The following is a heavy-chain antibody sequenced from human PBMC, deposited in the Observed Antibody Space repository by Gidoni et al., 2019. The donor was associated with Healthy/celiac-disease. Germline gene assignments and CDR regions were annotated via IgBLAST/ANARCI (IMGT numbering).Heavy chain of an antibody. Sequence: EVQLVESGGGLVQPGRSLRLSCAASGFTFHYYAMHWVRQAPGKGLEWGSGISWNSGSIGYADSVKGRFTISRDNAKNSLYLQMNSLRAEDTALYYCAKGKENIAAAHRWNYFDYWGQGTLVTVSS. V-gene: IGHV3-9*01. D-gene: IGHD6-13*01. CDR1: GFTFHYYA. CDR3: AKGKENIAAAHRWNYFDY. CDR2: ISWNSGSI. J-gene: IGHJ4*02.